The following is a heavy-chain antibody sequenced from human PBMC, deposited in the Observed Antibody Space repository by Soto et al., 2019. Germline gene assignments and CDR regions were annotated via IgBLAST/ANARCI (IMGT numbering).Heavy chain of an antibody. Sequence: PGGSLRLSCAASGFTFSSYSMNWVRQAPGKGLEWVSSISSSSSYIYYADSVKGRFTISRDNAKNSLYLQMNSLRAEDTAVYYCARALYDILTGYPKAAFDTWGQGTMVTVSS. CDR3: ARALYDILTGYPKAAFDT. CDR2: ISSSSSYI. J-gene: IGHJ3*02. D-gene: IGHD3-9*01. CDR1: GFTFSSYS. V-gene: IGHV3-21*01.